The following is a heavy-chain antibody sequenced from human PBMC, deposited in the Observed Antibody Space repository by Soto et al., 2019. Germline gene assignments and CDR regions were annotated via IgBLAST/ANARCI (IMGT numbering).Heavy chain of an antibody. D-gene: IGHD2-15*01. J-gene: IGHJ6*02. Sequence: QVQLVQSGAEVKKPGSSVKVSCKASGGTFSSYAISWVRQAPGQGLEWMGGIIPIFGTANYAQKFQARVTITADASTSTAYMELSSLGSEDTAVYYCARDIVVVVAARYYYYGMDVWGQGTTVTVSS. CDR1: GGTFSSYA. CDR2: IIPIFGTA. CDR3: ARDIVVVVAARYYYYGMDV. V-gene: IGHV1-69*01.